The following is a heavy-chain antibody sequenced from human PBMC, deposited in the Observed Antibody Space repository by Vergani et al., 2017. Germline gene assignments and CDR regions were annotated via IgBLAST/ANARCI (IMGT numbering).Heavy chain of an antibody. Sequence: QVQLVESGGGVVQRGGSLRLSCATSGFTLRNYDMQWIRQGPGKGLEFVAFIQFDGSNHYYANSVKGRFTLSRDFSKNTLYLQMNSLRTDDTATYYCAKHFRGWGIDYWGQGTQVIVSS. D-gene: IGHD3-16*01. CDR2: IQFDGSNH. V-gene: IGHV3-30*02. CDR3: AKHFRGWGIDY. CDR1: GFTLRNYD. J-gene: IGHJ4*02.